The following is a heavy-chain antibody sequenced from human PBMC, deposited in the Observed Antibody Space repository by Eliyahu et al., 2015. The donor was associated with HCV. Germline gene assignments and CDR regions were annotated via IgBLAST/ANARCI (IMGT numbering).Heavy chain of an antibody. V-gene: IGHV4-59*01. CDR1: GGSISGSF. Sequence: QVQLQESGPGLVKPSEILSLTCAVSGGSISGSFWSWIRQPPGKGLEWIGYIYSSGGTTYNPSLESRLTISVDTSKNHLFLKLRSVTAADTAVYFCARGGYSKVDAFDIWGQGTMVTVSS. J-gene: IGHJ3*02. D-gene: IGHD4-11*01. CDR3: ARGGYSKVDAFDI. CDR2: IYSSGGT.